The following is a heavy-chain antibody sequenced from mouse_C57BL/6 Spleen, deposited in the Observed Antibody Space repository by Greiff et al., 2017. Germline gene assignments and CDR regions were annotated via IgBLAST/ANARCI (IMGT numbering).Heavy chain of an antibody. Sequence: EVKLQESGAELVRPGASVKLSCTASGFNIQDDYMHWVKQRPEQGLEWIGWIDPENGDTEYASKFQGQATITADTSSNTAYLQLSSLTAEDTGVYYCTTFGYPFAYWGQGTLVTVSA. V-gene: IGHV14-4*01. CDR1: GFNIQDDY. CDR2: IDPENGDT. CDR3: TTFGYPFAY. J-gene: IGHJ3*01. D-gene: IGHD2-2*01.